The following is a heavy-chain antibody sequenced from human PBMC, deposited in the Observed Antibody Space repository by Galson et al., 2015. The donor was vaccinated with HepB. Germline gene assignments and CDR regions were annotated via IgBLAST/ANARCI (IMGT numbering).Heavy chain of an antibody. Sequence: SVKVSCKASGYTFTAYFIHWVRQAPGQGLEWMGRINPNTDDTNYAQKFQGRVTMTRDTSISTAYMELSRLRSDDTAVYYCARFPIVGTTGFDYWGQGTLVTVSS. D-gene: IGHD1-26*01. CDR2: INPNTDDT. J-gene: IGHJ4*02. V-gene: IGHV1-2*06. CDR1: GYTFTAYF. CDR3: ARFPIVGTTGFDY.